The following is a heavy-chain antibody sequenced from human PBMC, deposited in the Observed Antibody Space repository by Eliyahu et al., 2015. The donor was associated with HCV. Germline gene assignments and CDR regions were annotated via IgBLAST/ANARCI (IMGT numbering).Heavy chain of an antibody. CDR3: ARLPDT. Sequence: EVQLVQSGAXVKXXGXSLKXXCKGSGYSFXNSWIAWVRQXPGKGLEWMGIIYPGDSNTRYSPSFQGQVAISADKSISTAYLQWSSLKASDTAIYYCARLPDTWGQGTLVTVSS. V-gene: IGHV5-51*01. CDR1: GYSFXNSW. CDR2: IYPGDSNT. J-gene: IGHJ5*02.